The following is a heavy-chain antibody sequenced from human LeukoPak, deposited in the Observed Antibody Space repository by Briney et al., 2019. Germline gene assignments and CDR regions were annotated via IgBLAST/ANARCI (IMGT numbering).Heavy chain of an antibody. V-gene: IGHV1-18*01. D-gene: IGHD5-12*01. Sequence: ASVKVSCKASGYTFTSHGISWVRQAPGQGLEWMGWISAYNGNTNYAQKLQGRVTMTTDTSTSTAYMELRSLRSDDTAVYYCARHFVMGPVGYADLYYGMDVWGQGTTVTVSS. J-gene: IGHJ6*02. CDR2: ISAYNGNT. CDR1: GYTFTSHG. CDR3: ARHFVMGPVGYADLYYGMDV.